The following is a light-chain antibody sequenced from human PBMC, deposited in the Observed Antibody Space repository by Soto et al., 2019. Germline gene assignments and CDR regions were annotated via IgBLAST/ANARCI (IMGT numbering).Light chain of an antibody. CDR3: QRSYSTPGT. Sequence: DIQMTQYPSSLPASAGERLTITCRARQSSSSYLNWYQQKPEKAPKLLIYAASSVQSGVPSRFSGSGSGTDFTLTISSLQPEDFATYYCQRSYSTPGTSGQGTKVDIK. CDR1: QSSSSY. V-gene: IGKV1-39*01. J-gene: IGKJ1*01. CDR2: AAS.